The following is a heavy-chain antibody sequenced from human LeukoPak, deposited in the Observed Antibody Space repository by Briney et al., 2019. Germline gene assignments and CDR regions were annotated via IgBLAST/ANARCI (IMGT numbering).Heavy chain of an antibody. J-gene: IGHJ4*02. Sequence: GRSLRLSCAASGFTFSSYGMHWVRQVPGKGLEWVAVISYDGSNKYYADSVKGRFTISRDNSKNTLYLQMNSLRAEDTAVYYCAKDHVHSGSYLGYWGQGTLVTVSS. V-gene: IGHV3-30*18. D-gene: IGHD1-26*01. CDR3: AKDHVHSGSYLGY. CDR2: ISYDGSNK. CDR1: GFTFSSYG.